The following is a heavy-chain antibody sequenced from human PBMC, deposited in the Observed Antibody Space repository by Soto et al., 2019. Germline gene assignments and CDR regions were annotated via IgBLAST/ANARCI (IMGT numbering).Heavy chain of an antibody. V-gene: IGHV4-34*01. D-gene: IGHD3-22*01. J-gene: IGHJ3*02. CDR2: INHSGST. CDR3: ARGHSSGYSPVDAFDI. CDR1: GGSFSGYY. Sequence: QVQLQQWGAGLLKPSETLSLTCAVYGGSFSGYYWSWIRQPPGKGLEWIGEINHSGSTNYNPSLKSRVTISVDTSKNQFSLKLSSVTAADTAVYYCARGHSSGYSPVDAFDIWGQGTMVTVSS.